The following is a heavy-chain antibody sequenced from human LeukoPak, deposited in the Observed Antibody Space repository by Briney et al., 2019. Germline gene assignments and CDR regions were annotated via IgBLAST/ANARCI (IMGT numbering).Heavy chain of an antibody. Sequence: PGRSLRLSCAASGFTFSSYAMHWVRQAPGKGLEWVAVISYDGSNKYYADSVKGRFTISRDNSKNTLYLQMNSLRAEDTAVYYCARDPHYDILTGYYGYYYYGMDVWGQGTTVTVSS. CDR1: GFTFSSYA. J-gene: IGHJ6*02. CDR2: ISYDGSNK. D-gene: IGHD3-9*01. V-gene: IGHV3-30*04. CDR3: ARDPHYDILTGYYGYYYYGMDV.